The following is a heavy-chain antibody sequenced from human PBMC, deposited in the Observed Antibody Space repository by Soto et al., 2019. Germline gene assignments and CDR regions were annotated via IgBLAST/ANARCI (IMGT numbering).Heavy chain of an antibody. D-gene: IGHD5-18*01. CDR2: IRSNANSYAT. Sequence: PVGSLRLSCAASRFTFSGSAMHWVRQASGKGLEWVGQIRSNANSYATAYAASVKGRFTISRDDSKNTAYLQMNNLKTEDTAVYYCSLVDTGMINYFEPWGQGTLVTVSS. J-gene: IGHJ5*02. CDR3: SLVDTGMINYFEP. CDR1: RFTFSGSA. V-gene: IGHV3-73*01.